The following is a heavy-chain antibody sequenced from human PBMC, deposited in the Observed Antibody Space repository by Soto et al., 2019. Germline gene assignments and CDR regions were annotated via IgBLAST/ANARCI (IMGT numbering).Heavy chain of an antibody. CDR3: ARATSGSFDALDM. V-gene: IGHV3-33*01. Sequence: QVQLVESGGGVVQPGRSLRLSCAASGFTFGIYGMHWVRQAPGKGLEWVAVIWYDGSIKYHADSVKGRFTISRGNSKNTVYLQMNSLRDEDTAVYYCARATSGSFDALDMWGQGTMVTVSS. CDR2: IWYDGSIK. CDR1: GFTFGIYG. J-gene: IGHJ3*02. D-gene: IGHD1-26*01.